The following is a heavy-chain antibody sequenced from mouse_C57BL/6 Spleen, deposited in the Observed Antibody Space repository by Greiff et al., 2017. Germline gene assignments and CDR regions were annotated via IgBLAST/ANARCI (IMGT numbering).Heavy chain of an antibody. J-gene: IGHJ1*03. CDR3: ARPGSGYFDV. D-gene: IGHD4-1*01. CDR2: ISSGSSSL. V-gene: IGHV5-17*01. Sequence: EVKLLEPGGGLVKPGGSLKLSCAASGFTFSDYGMPWVRQAPEKGLEWVAYISSGSSSLYYADTVKGRFTISRDKAKNTLFLQMTRLRYEDTAMYYCARPGSGYFDVWGTGTTVTVSS. CDR1: GFTFSDYG.